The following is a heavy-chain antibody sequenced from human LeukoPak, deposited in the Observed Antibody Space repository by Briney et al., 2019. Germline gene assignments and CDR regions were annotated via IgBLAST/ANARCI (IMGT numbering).Heavy chain of an antibody. V-gene: IGHV3-48*03. CDR2: ISSSGGSI. CDR1: GFTFSSYE. Sequence: GGALRLSCAASGFTFSSYEMNWVRKAPGKGLEWASYISSSGGSIFYADSVKGRFTISRDNVKNSLYLQMNSLTAQDTAVYYCAKGNVAGRQRAPPKEWFDPWGQGTLVTVSS. CDR3: AKGNVAGRQRAPPKEWFDP. J-gene: IGHJ5*02. D-gene: IGHD6-6*01.